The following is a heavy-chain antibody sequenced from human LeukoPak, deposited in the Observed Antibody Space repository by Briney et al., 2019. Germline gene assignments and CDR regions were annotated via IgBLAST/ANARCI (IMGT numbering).Heavy chain of an antibody. CDR2: IYHSGST. V-gene: IGHV4-30-2*01. Sequence: PSETLSLTCTVSGGSISSGGYYWSWIRQPPGKGLEWIGYIYHSGSTYYNPSLKSRVTISVDRSKNQFSLKLSSVTAADTAVYYCARAGDILTGPTELDYWGQGTLVTVSS. CDR3: ARAGDILTGPTELDY. J-gene: IGHJ4*02. D-gene: IGHD3-9*01. CDR1: GGSISSGGYY.